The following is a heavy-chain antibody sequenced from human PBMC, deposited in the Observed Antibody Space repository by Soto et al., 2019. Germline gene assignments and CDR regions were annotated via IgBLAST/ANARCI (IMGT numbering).Heavy chain of an antibody. V-gene: IGHV4-31*03. J-gene: IGHJ4*02. D-gene: IGHD3-22*01. CDR1: GGSISSGGYY. Sequence: PSETLSLTCTVSGGSISSGGYYWSWIRQHPGKGLEWIGYIYYSGRTYYNPSLKSRVTISVDTSKNKFSLKLSSVTAADTAVYYCARADNYYDSSGYYTDYWAQGTLVTVSS. CDR2: IYYSGRT. CDR3: ARADNYYDSSGYYTDY.